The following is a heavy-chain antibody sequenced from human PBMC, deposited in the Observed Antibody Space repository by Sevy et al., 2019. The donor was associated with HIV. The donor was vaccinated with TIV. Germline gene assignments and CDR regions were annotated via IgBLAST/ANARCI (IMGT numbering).Heavy chain of an antibody. Sequence: GGSLRLSCAVSGFNFNIYSMSWVRQAPGKGLEWVSTLSFGCGKINYADSVKGRFIISRDDSKNTLYLQMNSLRAEDTDVYFCAREVCTRPHDYWGQGTLVTVSS. D-gene: IGHD2-8*01. CDR2: LSFGCGKI. CDR3: AREVCTRPHDY. J-gene: IGHJ4*02. CDR1: GFNFNIYS. V-gene: IGHV3-23*01.